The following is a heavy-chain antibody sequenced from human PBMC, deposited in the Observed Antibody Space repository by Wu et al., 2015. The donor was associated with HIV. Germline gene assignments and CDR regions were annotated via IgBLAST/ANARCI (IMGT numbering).Heavy chain of an antibody. CDR1: GYTFTGYY. J-gene: IGHJ4*02. D-gene: IGHD4-23*01. CDR2: INPNSGGSGGT. Sequence: QVQLVQSGAEVKKPGASVKVSCKASGYTFTGYYMHWVRQAPGQGLEWMGWINPNSGGSGGTNYAQKFQGRVTMTRDTSISTAYMELSRLRSADTAVYYCVREGYGGKSRYFDYWGQGTLVTVSS. CDR3: VREGYGGKSRYFDY. V-gene: IGHV1-2*02.